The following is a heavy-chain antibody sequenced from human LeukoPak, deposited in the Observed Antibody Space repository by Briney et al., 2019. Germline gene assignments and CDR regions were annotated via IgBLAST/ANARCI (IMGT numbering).Heavy chain of an antibody. CDR3: ATTRPSSSSPYYYYYMDV. J-gene: IGHJ6*03. CDR1: GGTFSSYA. D-gene: IGHD6-6*01. V-gene: IGHV1-69*05. CDR2: IIPIFGTA. Sequence: SVKVSCKASGGTFSSYAISWVRQAPGQGLEWMGGIIPIFGTANYAQKFQGRVTITTDESTSTAYMELSSLRSEDTAVYYCATTRPSSSSPYYYYYMDVWGKGTTVTVSS.